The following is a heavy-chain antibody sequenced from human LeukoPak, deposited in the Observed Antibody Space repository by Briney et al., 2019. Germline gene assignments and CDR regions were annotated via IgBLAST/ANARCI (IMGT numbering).Heavy chain of an antibody. D-gene: IGHD5-12*01. CDR1: GGSISSGGYY. V-gene: IGHV4-61*08. CDR2: IFYSGST. CDR3: AREVRGSLHS. J-gene: IGHJ4*02. Sequence: PSETLSLTCTVSGGSISSGGYYWSWIRQHPGKGLEWIGYIFYSGSTNYNPSLKSRVTISVDTSKNQFSLKLSSVTAADTAVYYCAREVRGSLHSWGQGTLVTVSS.